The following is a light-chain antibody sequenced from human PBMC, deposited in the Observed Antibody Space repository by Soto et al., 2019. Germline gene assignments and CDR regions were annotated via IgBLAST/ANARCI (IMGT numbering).Light chain of an antibody. CDR3: SSYTDSSNYV. V-gene: IGLV2-14*01. CDR2: QVT. Sequence: QSALTQPASVSGSPGQSITISCTGTSSDLAIYNYVSWYQQQPGKAPKLMIYQVTNRPSGVSNRFSGSGSDNTASLTISGLQAEDEADYYCSSYTDSSNYVFGTGTKVTVL. CDR1: SSDLAIYNY. J-gene: IGLJ1*01.